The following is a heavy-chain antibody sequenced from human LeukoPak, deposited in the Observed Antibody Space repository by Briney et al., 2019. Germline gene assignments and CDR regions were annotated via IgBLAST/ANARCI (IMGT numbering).Heavy chain of an antibody. J-gene: IGHJ6*02. CDR3: AKDLQDIVVVVATPGYYYYGMDV. CDR1: GFTFTGYG. CDR2: ISYDGSNK. D-gene: IGHD2-15*01. V-gene: IGHV3-30*18. Sequence: GGSLRLSCAASGFTFTGYGMHWVRQAPGKGLEWVAVISYDGSNKYYADSVKGRFTISRDNSKNTLYLQMNSLRAEDTAVYYCAKDLQDIVVVVATPGYYYYGMDVWGQGTTVTVSS.